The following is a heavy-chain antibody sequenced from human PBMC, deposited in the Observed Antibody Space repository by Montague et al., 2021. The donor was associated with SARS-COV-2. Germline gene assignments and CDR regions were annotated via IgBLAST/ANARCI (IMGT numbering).Heavy chain of an antibody. CDR2: IYTSGST. CDR3: AREVYQLPNTYYYYYGMDV. J-gene: IGHJ6*02. D-gene: IGHD2-2*01. V-gene: IGHV4-61*02. CDR1: GGSISSGSYY. Sequence: TLSPTCTVSGGSISSGSYYWSWIRQPAGKGLEWIGRIYTSGSTNYNPSLKSRVTISVDTSKNQFSLKLSSVTAADTAVYYCAREVYQLPNTYYYYYGMDVWGRGTTVTVSS.